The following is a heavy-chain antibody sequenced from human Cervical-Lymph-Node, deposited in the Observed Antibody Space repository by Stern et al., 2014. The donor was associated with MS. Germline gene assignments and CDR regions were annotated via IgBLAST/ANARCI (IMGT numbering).Heavy chain of an antibody. D-gene: IGHD3-22*01. CDR3: ARGDYYDSRRGFDY. V-gene: IGHV3-33*01. CDR1: GFTFSSYG. CDR2: IWYDGSNK. J-gene: IGHJ4*02. Sequence: MQLVESGGGVVQPGRSLRLSCAASGFTFSSYGMHWVRQAPGKGLEWVAVIWYDGSNKYYADSVKGRFTISRDNSKNTLYLQMNSLRAEDTAVYYCARGDYYDSRRGFDYWGQGTLVTVSS.